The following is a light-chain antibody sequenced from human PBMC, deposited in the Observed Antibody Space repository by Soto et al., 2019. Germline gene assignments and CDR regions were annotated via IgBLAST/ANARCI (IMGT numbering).Light chain of an antibody. CDR3: CAYAGSYSLV. J-gene: IGLJ2*01. CDR2: DVN. V-gene: IGLV2-11*01. CDR1: SSDVGAYNY. Sequence: QSALTQPRSVSGSPGQSVAISCTGTSSDVGAYNYVSWYQQHPGKAPKVMIYDVNKRPSGVPDRFSGSKSDNTASLTISGLQAEDEADYYCCAYAGSYSLVFGGGTKSPS.